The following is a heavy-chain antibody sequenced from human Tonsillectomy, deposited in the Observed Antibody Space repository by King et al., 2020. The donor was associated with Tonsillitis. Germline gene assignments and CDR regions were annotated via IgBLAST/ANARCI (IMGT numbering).Heavy chain of an antibody. Sequence: VQLVESGAEVKKPGESLKISCTGSGYSFTNYWIGWVRQMPGKGLEWMGIIYPGDSDTRYSPSFHGQVTISADKSVSTAYLQWSSLKASDTAMYYCARHDRITPFHYWDQGTLVTVSS. V-gene: IGHV5-51*01. CDR3: ARHDRITPFHY. J-gene: IGHJ4*02. CDR2: IYPGDSDT. D-gene: IGHD1-14*01. CDR1: GYSFTNYW.